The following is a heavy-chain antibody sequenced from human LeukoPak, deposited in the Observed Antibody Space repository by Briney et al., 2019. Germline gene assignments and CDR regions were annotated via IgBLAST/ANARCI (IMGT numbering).Heavy chain of an antibody. CDR1: GGSISSGGYY. V-gene: IGHV4-31*03. CDR3: ARDERRKKDTAMVRANYYYYGMDV. D-gene: IGHD5-18*01. Sequence: SQTLSLTCTVSGGSISSGGYYWSWIRQHPGKGLEWIGYIYYSGSTYYNPSLKSRVTISVDTSKNQFSLKLSSVTAADTAVYYCARDERRKKDTAMVRANYYYYGMDVWGQGTTVTVSS. J-gene: IGHJ6*02. CDR2: IYYSGST.